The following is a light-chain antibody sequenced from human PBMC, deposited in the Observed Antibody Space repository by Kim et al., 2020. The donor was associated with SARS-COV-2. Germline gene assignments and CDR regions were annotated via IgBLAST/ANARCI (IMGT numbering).Light chain of an antibody. Sequence: GQRVTISCSGSFSNVGRNTVNWYQQLPGTAPKLLIFGYNQRPSGVPDLFSGSKSGTSASLAISGLQSEDEADYYCAAWDDNLNGVGFGGGTQLTVL. CDR2: GYN. CDR1: FSNVGRNT. J-gene: IGLJ2*01. CDR3: AAWDDNLNGVG. V-gene: IGLV1-44*01.